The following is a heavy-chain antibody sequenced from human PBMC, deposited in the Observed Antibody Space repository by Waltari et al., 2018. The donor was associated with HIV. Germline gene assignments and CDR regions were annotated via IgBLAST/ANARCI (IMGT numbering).Heavy chain of an antibody. CDR2: INHSGST. V-gene: IGHV4-34*01. Sequence: QVQLQQWGAGLLKPSETLSLTCAVYGGSFSGYYWSWIRQPPGKGLEWIGEINHSGSTNYNPSLKSRVTISVDTSKNQFSLKLSSVTAADTAVYYCARGPRGVMDYWGQGTLVTVSS. J-gene: IGHJ4*02. CDR3: ARGPRGVMDY. CDR1: GGSFSGYY. D-gene: IGHD2-21*01.